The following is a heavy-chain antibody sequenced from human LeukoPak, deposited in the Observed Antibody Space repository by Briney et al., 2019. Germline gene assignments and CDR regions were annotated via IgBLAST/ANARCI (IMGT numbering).Heavy chain of an antibody. D-gene: IGHD5-18*01. V-gene: IGHV3-21*01. Sequence: GGSLRLSCAASGFTFSSYSMNWVRQAPGKGLEWVSSISSSSSYIYYADSVKGRFTISRDNAKKSLFLQMNSLRAEDTAAYYCAREMASSGSLWGGSVAWGQGTLVTVSS. CDR1: GFTFSSYS. CDR2: ISSSSSYI. CDR3: AREMASSGSLWGGSVA. J-gene: IGHJ5*02.